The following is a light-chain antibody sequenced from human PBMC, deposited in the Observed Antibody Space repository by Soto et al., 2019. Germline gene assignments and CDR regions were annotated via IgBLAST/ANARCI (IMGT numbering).Light chain of an antibody. J-gene: IGKJ4*01. CDR3: QQYNTYSLLT. CDR1: QKINKW. CDR2: KAS. Sequence: DLQMTQSPSTLSASVGDRVTITCRASQKINKWLAWYQQKPGKPPKLLISKASNLESGVPSRFSGSGSETDFTLTISSLQPDDFATYYCQQYNTYSLLTFAGGTRVDIK. V-gene: IGKV1-5*03.